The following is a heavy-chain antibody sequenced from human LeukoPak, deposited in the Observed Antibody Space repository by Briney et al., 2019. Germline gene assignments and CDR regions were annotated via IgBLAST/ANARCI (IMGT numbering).Heavy chain of an antibody. J-gene: IGHJ4*02. CDR2: ISYDGSNK. CDR1: GFTFSSYA. Sequence: GGSLRLSCAASGFTFSSYAMHWVRQAPGKGLEWVAVISYDGSNKYYADSVKGRFTISGDNSKNTLYLQMNSLRAEDTAVYYCARQQAMVTVDYWGQGTLVTVSS. V-gene: IGHV3-30-3*01. CDR3: ARQQAMVTVDY. D-gene: IGHD5-18*01.